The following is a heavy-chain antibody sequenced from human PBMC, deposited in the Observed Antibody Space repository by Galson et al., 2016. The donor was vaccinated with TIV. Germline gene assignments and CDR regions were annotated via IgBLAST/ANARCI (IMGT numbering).Heavy chain of an antibody. V-gene: IGHV4-4*07. D-gene: IGHD5-18*01. CDR3: AKEGYSYRLA. Sequence: LSLTCTVSGGSVTSSHWSWIRQPAGKGLEWIGRVYPSGNTNYSPSLKSRVTMSLDTSKNQFSLNLMSVTAADTAVYYCAKEGYSYRLAWGQGILVTVSS. CDR2: VYPSGNT. CDR1: GGSVTSSH. J-gene: IGHJ4*02.